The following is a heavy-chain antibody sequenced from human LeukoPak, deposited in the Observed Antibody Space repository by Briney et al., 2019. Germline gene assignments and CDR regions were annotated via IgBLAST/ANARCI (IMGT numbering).Heavy chain of an antibody. D-gene: IGHD4-23*01. J-gene: IGHJ3*01. CDR3: AREKLLLWVFL. V-gene: IGHV4-61*02. Sequence: PSETLSLTCTVSGGSISSGSYYWSWIRQPAGKGLEWIGRIYTSGSTNYNPSLKSRVTISVDTSKNQFSLKLSSVTAADTAVYYCAREKLLLWVFLWGQGTMVTVSS. CDR2: IYTSGST. CDR1: GGSISSGSYY.